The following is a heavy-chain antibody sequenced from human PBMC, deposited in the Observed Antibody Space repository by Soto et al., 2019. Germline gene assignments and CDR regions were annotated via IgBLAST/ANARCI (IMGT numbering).Heavy chain of an antibody. V-gene: IGHV3-15*01. CDR3: TTGGQLWALEHVY. J-gene: IGHJ4*02. D-gene: IGHD5-18*01. CDR2: IKSKTDGGTT. Sequence: GGSLRLSCAASGFTFSNAWMSWVRQAPGKGLEWVGRIKSKTDGGTTDYAAPVKGRFTISRDDSKNTLYLQMNSLKTEDTAVYYCTTGGQLWALEHVYSGPGTLVTLSS. CDR1: GFTFSNAW.